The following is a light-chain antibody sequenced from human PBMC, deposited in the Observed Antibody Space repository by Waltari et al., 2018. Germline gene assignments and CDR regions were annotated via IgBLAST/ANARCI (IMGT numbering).Light chain of an antibody. Sequence: QSALTQAPSASGTPGQTVTISCSGSSSNIGGNSVAWHQHLPGMAPTLLTYRNDQRPTDVPDRFSGSKSGTSASLAISGLRSEDEASYHCAAWDDSLNGWVFGGGTKLTVL. J-gene: IGLJ3*02. V-gene: IGLV1-44*01. CDR1: SSNIGGNS. CDR2: RND. CDR3: AAWDDSLNGWV.